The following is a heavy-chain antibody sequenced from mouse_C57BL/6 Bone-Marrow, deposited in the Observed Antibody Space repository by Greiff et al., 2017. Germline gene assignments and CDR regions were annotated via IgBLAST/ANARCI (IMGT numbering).Heavy chain of an antibody. CDR1: GYTFTSYW. V-gene: IGHV1-69*01. CDR3: ATLFYFDY. D-gene: IGHD1-1*01. J-gene: IGHJ2*01. Sequence: QVQLQQPGAELVMPGASVKLSCKASGYTFTSYWMHWVKQRPGQGLEWIGEIDPSDSYTNYNQKFKGKSTLTVDKSSSTAYLQLISLTSEDSAVYYCATLFYFDYWGQGTTLTVSS. CDR2: IDPSDSYT.